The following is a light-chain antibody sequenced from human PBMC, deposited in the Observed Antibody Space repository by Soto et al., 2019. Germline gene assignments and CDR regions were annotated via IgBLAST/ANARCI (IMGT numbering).Light chain of an antibody. CDR3: SSYTSSSTRV. CDR1: SSDVGGYNY. J-gene: IGLJ3*02. CDR2: EVS. Sequence: ALTQPASVSGSPGQSITISCTGTSSDVGGYNYVSWYQQHPGKAPKLMIYEVSNRPSGVSNRFSGSKSGNTASLTISGLQAEDEADYYCSSYTSSSTRVFGGGTKLTVL. V-gene: IGLV2-14*01.